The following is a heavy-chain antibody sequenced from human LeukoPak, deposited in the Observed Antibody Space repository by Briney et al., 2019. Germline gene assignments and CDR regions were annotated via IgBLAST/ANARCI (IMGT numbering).Heavy chain of an antibody. Sequence: GGSLRLSCVASGFTFSSFAITWVRQAPGKGLEWVSGISGSGYTTYYADSVRGRFSISRGNSRNTLSLQMSSLRAEDTAVYYCAKARSLTCGGDCYQIDYWGQGTLVIVSS. CDR1: GFTFSSFA. J-gene: IGHJ4*02. V-gene: IGHV3-23*01. CDR2: ISGSGYTT. D-gene: IGHD2-21*02. CDR3: AKARSLTCGGDCYQIDY.